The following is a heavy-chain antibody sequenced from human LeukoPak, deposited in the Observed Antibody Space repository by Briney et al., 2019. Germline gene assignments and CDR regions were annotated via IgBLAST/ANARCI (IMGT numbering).Heavy chain of an antibody. J-gene: IGHJ4*02. D-gene: IGHD3-10*01. CDR1: GFTVSSNY. V-gene: IGHV3-53*01. Sequence: PGGSLRLSCAASGFTVSSNYMSWVRQAPGKGLEWVSVIYSGGSTYYADSVKGRFTISRDNSKNTLYLQMNSLRAEDTAVYYCARSMGLLWFGEVNPAGYFDYWGQGTLVTVSS. CDR2: IYSGGST. CDR3: ARSMGLLWFGEVNPAGYFDY.